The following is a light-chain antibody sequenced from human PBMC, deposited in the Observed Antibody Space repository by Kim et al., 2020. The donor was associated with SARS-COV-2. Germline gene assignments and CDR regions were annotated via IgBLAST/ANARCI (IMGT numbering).Light chain of an antibody. Sequence: QSITISCTGSSSDVGGYNYVSWYQQQPGKAPKLLLFDVSNRTSGVSTRFSGSKSGNTASLTISGLQAEDEAFYHCSSYTTSSAYVIFGGGTQLTVL. V-gene: IGLV2-14*03. CDR2: DVS. J-gene: IGLJ2*01. CDR1: SSDVGGYNY. CDR3: SSYTTSSAYVI.